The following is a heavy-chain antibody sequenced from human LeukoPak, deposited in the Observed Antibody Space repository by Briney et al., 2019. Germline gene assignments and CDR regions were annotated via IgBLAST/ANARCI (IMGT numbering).Heavy chain of an antibody. J-gene: IGHJ4*02. CDR3: ARGRGYCSSTCCYAYFDY. V-gene: IGHV4-34*01. CDR2: INHSGST. CDR1: GGSFSGYY. D-gene: IGHD2-2*01. Sequence: SETLSLTCAVYGGSFSGYYWSWIRQPPGKGLEWIGEINHSGSTNYNPSLKSRVTISVDTSKNQFSLKLSSVTAADTAVYYCARGRGYCSSTCCYAYFDYWGQGTLVTVSS.